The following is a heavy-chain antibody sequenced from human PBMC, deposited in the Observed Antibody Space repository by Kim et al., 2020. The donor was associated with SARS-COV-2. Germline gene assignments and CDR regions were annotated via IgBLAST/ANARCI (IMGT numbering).Heavy chain of an antibody. CDR1: GYTFTGYY. V-gene: IGHV1-2*02. CDR3: ARPSRTTGTTRSSYDY. CDR2: INPNSGGT. Sequence: ASVKVSCKASGYTFTGYYMHWVRQAPGQGLEWMGWINPNSGGTNYAQKFQGRVTMTRDTSISTAYMELSRLRSDDTAVYYCARPSRTTGTTRSSYDYWGQGTLVTVSS. D-gene: IGHD1-1*01. J-gene: IGHJ4*02.